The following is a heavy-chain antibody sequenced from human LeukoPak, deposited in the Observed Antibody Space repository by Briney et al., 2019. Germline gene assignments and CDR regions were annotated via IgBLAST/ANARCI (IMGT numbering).Heavy chain of an antibody. D-gene: IGHD5-24*01. CDR2: ISYDGSNK. CDR3: ARGAGYNYPCYFDY. CDR1: GFTFRNYG. J-gene: IGHJ4*02. V-gene: IGHV3-30*03. Sequence: GGSLRLSCAVSGFTFRNYGMHWVRQAPGKGLEWVAIISYDGSNKYYADSVKGRFTISRDNSKNTLELQMNSLRAEDTAVYYCARGAGYNYPCYFDYWGQGTLVTVSS.